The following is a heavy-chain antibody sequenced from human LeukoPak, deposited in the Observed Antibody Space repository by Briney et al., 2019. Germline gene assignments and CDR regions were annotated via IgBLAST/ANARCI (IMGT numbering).Heavy chain of an antibody. CDR3: ARPNQWLVPYFFDS. D-gene: IGHD6-19*01. Sequence: SETLSLTCSVSGGSMSSYYWSWVRQSPGKGLEWIGNFYSSGGTNYNPSLKSRVTISIDTSTNQFSLKLTSVTPADAAVYYCARPNQWLVPYFFDSWGQGYMVTVSS. CDR1: GGSMSSYY. CDR2: FYSSGGT. J-gene: IGHJ4*02. V-gene: IGHV4-59*01.